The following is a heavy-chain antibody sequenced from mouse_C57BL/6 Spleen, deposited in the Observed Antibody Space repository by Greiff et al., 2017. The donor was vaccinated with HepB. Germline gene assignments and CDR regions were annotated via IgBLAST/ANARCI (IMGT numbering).Heavy chain of an antibody. Sequence: VQLQQPGAELVRPGSSVKLSCKASSYTFTSYWMHWVKQRPIQGLEWIGNIDPSDSETHYNQKFKDKATLTVDKSSSTAYMQLSSLTSEDSAVYYCARLDYGYDYFDYWGQGTTLTVSS. CDR1: SYTFTSYW. CDR3: ARLDYGYDYFDY. CDR2: IDPSDSET. V-gene: IGHV1-52*01. J-gene: IGHJ2*01. D-gene: IGHD2-2*01.